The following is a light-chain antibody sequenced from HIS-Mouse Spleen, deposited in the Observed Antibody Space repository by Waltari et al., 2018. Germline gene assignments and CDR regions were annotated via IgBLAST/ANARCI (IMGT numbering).Light chain of an antibody. J-gene: IGLJ2*01. CDR1: SSAVGRYNL. CDR2: EGR. Sequence: QSALTQPASVSGSPGQSITISCTGTSSAVGRYNLVPWYQQPPGKDPKLMIYEGRKRPSGVSNRFSGSKSGNTASLTISGLQAEDEADYYCCSYAGSSTVVFGGGTKLTVL. V-gene: IGLV2-23*01. CDR3: CSYAGSSTVV.